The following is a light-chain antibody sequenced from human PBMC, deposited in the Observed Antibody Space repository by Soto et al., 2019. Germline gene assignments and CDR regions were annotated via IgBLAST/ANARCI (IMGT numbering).Light chain of an antibody. Sequence: QSALTQPPSASGSPGQSVTISCTGTSSDVGGYKYVSWYQQHPGKAPKLMIFEVNKRPSGVPDRFSGSKSGNTASLTVSGLQAEDEADYYCSSYAGINNLGFFGTGTKRTVL. J-gene: IGLJ1*01. CDR3: SSYAGINNLGF. CDR1: SSDVGGYKY. CDR2: EVN. V-gene: IGLV2-8*01.